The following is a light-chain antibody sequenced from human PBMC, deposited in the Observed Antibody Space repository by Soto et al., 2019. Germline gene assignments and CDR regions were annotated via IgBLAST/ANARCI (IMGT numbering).Light chain of an antibody. CDR3: ETWYSNSLI. CDR1: SGHSTYI. CDR2: LEGSGNY. V-gene: IGLV4-60*03. J-gene: IGLJ2*01. Sequence: QSVLTQSSSASASLGSSVKLTCTLSSGHSTYIISWHQHQPGKAPRYLMKLEGSGNYNKGSGVPDRFSGSSSGADRYLIISNLQSEDEADYYCETWYSNSLILGGGTQLTV.